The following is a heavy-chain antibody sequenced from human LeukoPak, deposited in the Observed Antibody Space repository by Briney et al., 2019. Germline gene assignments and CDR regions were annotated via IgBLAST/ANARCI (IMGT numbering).Heavy chain of an antibody. CDR2: IYPGDSDT. J-gene: IGHJ4*02. CDR1: GYTFTTYW. CDR3: ARQQGRASYTPLDY. Sequence: GESLKISCKGSGYTFTTYWIAWVRQMPGKGLEWMGIIYPGDSDTRYSPSFQGQVTISADKSISTAYLQWGSLRASDTAMYYCARQQGRASYTPLDYWGQGTLVTVSS. V-gene: IGHV5-51*01.